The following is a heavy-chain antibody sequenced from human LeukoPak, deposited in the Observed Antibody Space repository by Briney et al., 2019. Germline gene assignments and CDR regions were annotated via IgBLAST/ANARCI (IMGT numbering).Heavy chain of an antibody. V-gene: IGHV1-18*01. CDR2: ISAYNGNT. D-gene: IGHD5-12*01. J-gene: IGHJ6*03. Sequence: ASVKVSCKASGYTLTSYGISWVRQAPGQGLEWMGWISAYNGNTNYAQKLQGRVTMTTDTSTSTAYMELRSLRSDDTAVYYCARKRYSGYDGYYMDVWGKGTTVTVSS. CDR1: GYTLTSYG. CDR3: ARKRYSGYDGYYMDV.